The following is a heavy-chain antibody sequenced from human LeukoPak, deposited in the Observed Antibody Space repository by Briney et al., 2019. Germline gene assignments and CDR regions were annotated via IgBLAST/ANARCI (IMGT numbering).Heavy chain of an antibody. CDR3: AKMPPAPEYSSSSPAEYFQH. J-gene: IGHJ1*01. Sequence: PGGSLRLSCAASGFTFSSYGMHWVRQAPGKGLEWVAVISYDGSNKYYADSVKGRFTISRDNSKNTLYLQMNSLRAEDTAVYYCAKMPPAPEYSSSSPAEYFQHWGQGTLVTVSS. V-gene: IGHV3-30*18. CDR2: ISYDGSNK. CDR1: GFTFSSYG. D-gene: IGHD6-6*01.